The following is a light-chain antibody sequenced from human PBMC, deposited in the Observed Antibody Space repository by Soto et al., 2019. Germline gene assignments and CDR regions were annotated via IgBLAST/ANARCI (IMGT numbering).Light chain of an antibody. CDR3: QQYGSSPWT. V-gene: IGKV3-20*01. Sequence: EIVLTQSPGTLSLSPGERATLSCRASQSVSSSYLSWYQQKPGQAPRLLIYGASSKATGIPDRFSGSGSGTDFTLTSSRLEPEDFAVYYCQQYGSSPWTFGQGTKVEI. CDR2: GAS. CDR1: QSVSSSY. J-gene: IGKJ1*01.